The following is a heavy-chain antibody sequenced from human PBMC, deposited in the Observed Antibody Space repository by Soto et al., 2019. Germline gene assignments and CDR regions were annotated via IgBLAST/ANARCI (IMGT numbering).Heavy chain of an antibody. CDR3: AKDGQFRTDGFDI. D-gene: IGHD1-1*01. Sequence: EAQLVESGGELVQPGGSLRLSCAASGFTFSSHGMSWVRQAPGKGLEWIAGLSRGGGSTYYADFVKGRFTISRDNSKNTLNLIMNSLRVEDTALYYCAKDGQFRTDGFDIWGQGTMVTVSS. V-gene: IGHV3-23*04. CDR2: LSRGGGST. CDR1: GFTFSSHG. J-gene: IGHJ3*02.